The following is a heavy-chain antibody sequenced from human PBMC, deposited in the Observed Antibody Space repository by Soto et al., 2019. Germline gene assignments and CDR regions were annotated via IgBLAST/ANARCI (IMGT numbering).Heavy chain of an antibody. CDR1: GFTFSSYA. CDR3: AKGHMGGGGSWYHNYYYMDV. CDR2: ISGSGGST. D-gene: IGHD6-13*01. V-gene: IGHV3-23*01. Sequence: GGSLRLSCAASGFTFSSYAMSWVRQAPGKGLEWVSAISGSGGSTYYADSVKGRFTISRDNSKNTLYLQMNSLRAEDTAVYYCAKGHMGGGGSWYHNYYYMDVWGKGTTVTVSS. J-gene: IGHJ6*03.